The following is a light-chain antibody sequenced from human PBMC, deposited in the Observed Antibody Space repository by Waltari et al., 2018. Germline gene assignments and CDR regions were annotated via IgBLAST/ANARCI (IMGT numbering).Light chain of an antibody. V-gene: IGLV1-51*02. Sequence: QSVLTQPPSVSGAPGQRVTISCSGSGSNIGRNHVSWYQQVPGTAPKLLIYETNKRPSGIPDRFSGSKSGPSATLGITGLQTGDEASYYCGTWDGSLTVGVFGGGTVLTVL. J-gene: IGLJ2*01. CDR1: GSNIGRNH. CDR2: ETN. CDR3: GTWDGSLTVGV.